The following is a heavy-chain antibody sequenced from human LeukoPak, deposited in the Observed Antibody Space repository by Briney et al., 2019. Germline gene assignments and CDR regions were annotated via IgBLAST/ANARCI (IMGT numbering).Heavy chain of an antibody. Sequence: GGSLRLSCAASGFTFSNHGMNWVRQAPGKGLEWVSGISPSGDIRYYADSVKGRFTISRDNSKNTLYLEVISLSAEDTAVYYCAKDDAWLRFGEWSQGTLVTVSS. CDR1: GFTFSNHG. CDR2: ISPSGDIR. J-gene: IGHJ4*02. V-gene: IGHV3-23*01. D-gene: IGHD3-10*01. CDR3: AKDDAWLRFGE.